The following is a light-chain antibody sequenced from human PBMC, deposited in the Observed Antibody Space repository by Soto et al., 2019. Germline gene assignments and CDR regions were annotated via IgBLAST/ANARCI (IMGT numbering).Light chain of an antibody. CDR3: QQYYSTPWT. V-gene: IGKV1-33*01. Sequence: IQMTQSPSSLSASVGDRVTITCQASQDISKYVNWYQQKPGKAPKLLMYEASNLETGVPSRFSGSGSGTDFTLTISSLQPEDVAVYYCQQYYSTPWTFGQGTKVDIK. J-gene: IGKJ1*01. CDR2: EAS. CDR1: QDISKY.